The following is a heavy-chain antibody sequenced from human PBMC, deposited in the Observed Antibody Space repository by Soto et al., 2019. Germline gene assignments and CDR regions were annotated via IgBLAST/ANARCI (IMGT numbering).Heavy chain of an antibody. Sequence: QVQLVESGGGVVQPGRSLRLSCAASGFTFSSYGMHWVRQAPGKGLEWVAVIWYDGSNKYYADSVKGRFTISRDNSKNTLYLQMNSLRAEDTAVYYCARDRAWCSGGSCSQTKSAFDYWGQGTLVTVSS. V-gene: IGHV3-33*01. J-gene: IGHJ4*02. CDR1: GFTFSSYG. CDR2: IWYDGSNK. CDR3: ARDRAWCSGGSCSQTKSAFDY. D-gene: IGHD2-15*01.